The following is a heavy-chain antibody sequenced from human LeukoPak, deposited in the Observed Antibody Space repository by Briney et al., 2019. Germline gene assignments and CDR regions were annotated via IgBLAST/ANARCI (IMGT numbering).Heavy chain of an antibody. CDR2: INPSGGST. Sequence: VASVKVSCKASGYTFTSYYMHWVRQAPGQGLEWMGIINPSGGSTSYAQKFKGRVTMTRDMSTSTVYMELSSLRSEDTAVSYCARELYYYGSGSYPPQPDYWGQGTLVTVSS. CDR1: GYTFTSYY. D-gene: IGHD3-10*01. V-gene: IGHV1-46*01. CDR3: ARELYYYGSGSYPPQPDY. J-gene: IGHJ4*02.